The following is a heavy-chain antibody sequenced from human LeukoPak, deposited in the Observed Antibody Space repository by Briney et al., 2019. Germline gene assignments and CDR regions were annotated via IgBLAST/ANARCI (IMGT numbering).Heavy chain of an antibody. CDR1: GFTYSIYS. J-gene: IGHJ5*02. V-gene: IGHV3-48*02. Sequence: GGSLRLSCAACGFTYSIYSMNWLRQAPGKGLEWVSYISSSSSTLYYADSVKGRFTISRDNAKNSLYLQMNSLRDEDTAVYYCARAASYYKSSGYYSWGQGTLVTVSS. CDR2: ISSSSSTL. D-gene: IGHD3-22*01. CDR3: ARAASYYKSSGYYS.